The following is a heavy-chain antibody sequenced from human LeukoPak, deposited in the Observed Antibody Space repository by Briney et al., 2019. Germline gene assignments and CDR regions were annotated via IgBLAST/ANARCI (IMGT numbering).Heavy chain of an antibody. CDR2: INHSGST. CDR1: GGSFSGYY. D-gene: IGHD6-19*01. J-gene: IGHJ4*02. CDR3: ARGRDHSSESRDFDY. Sequence: SETLSLTCAVYGGSFSGYYWSWIRQPPGKGLEWIGEINHSGSTNYNPSLKSRVTISVDTSKNQFSLKLSSVTAADTAVYYCARGRDHSSESRDFDYWGQGTLVTVSS. V-gene: IGHV4-34*01.